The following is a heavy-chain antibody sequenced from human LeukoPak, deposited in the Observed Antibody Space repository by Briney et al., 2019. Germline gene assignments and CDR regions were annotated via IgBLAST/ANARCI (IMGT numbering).Heavy chain of an antibody. CDR3: ARDKFVSSGYYFGAFDI. CDR1: GDSIRSSSYY. Sequence: SETLSLTCSVSGDSIRSSSYYWSWIRQPAGKGLEWIGRIYSSGSTNYNPSLKSRVIISVDKSKSQISLNLSSVTAADTAVYYCARDKFVSSGYYFGAFDIWAKGQWSPSLQ. D-gene: IGHD3-22*01. V-gene: IGHV4-61*02. J-gene: IGHJ3*02. CDR2: IYSSGST.